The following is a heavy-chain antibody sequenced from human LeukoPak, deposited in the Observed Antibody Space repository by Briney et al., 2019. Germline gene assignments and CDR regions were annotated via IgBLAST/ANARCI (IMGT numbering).Heavy chain of an antibody. V-gene: IGHV3-21*01. J-gene: IGHJ4*02. CDR1: GFPFSDYS. CDR3: ARDWRTQVLHPYYFEY. Sequence: GGSLRLSCAASGFPFSDYSMNWVRQAPGRGLEWVSFISSVSGYIYYADSVKDRFTISRDNARNSLYLQMNSLRAEDTAVYYCARDWRTQVLHPYYFEYWGQGVLVTVSS. D-gene: IGHD3-16*01. CDR2: ISSVSGYI.